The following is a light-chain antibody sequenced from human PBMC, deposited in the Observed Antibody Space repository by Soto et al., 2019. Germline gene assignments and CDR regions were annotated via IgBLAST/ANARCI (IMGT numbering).Light chain of an antibody. CDR2: GAS. CDR3: QQSFITPPLT. CDR1: QSISTY. J-gene: IGKJ4*01. Sequence: DIQMTQSPSSLSASIGDRITITCRASQSISTYLNWYQQKPGKAPNLLIYGASTLQNGVPSRFSGSGSATDFTLTISSLQPADFATYYCQQSFITPPLTFGGGTKVEIK. V-gene: IGKV1-39*01.